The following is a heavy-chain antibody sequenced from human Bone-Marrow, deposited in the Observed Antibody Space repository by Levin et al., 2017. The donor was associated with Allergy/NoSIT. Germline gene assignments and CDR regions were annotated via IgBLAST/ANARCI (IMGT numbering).Heavy chain of an antibody. J-gene: IGHJ4*02. Sequence: PGGSLRLSCVGSGFPFDAYAMHWVRQAPGKGLEWVSGILWNSGNIGYADSVKGRFTISRDNAKNSLYLQMNSLRIEDTALYYCAKDLGSTTAASGYWGQGTLVTVSS. CDR2: ILWNSGNI. V-gene: IGHV3-9*01. CDR3: AKDLGSTTAASGY. CDR1: GFPFDAYA. D-gene: IGHD1-1*01.